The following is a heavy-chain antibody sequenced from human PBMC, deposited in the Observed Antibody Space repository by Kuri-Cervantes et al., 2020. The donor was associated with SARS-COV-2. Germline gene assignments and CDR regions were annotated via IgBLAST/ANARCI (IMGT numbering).Heavy chain of an antibody. CDR2: IGTAGDT. CDR3: ARSYDFWSGYLLYYFDY. Sequence: GESLKISCAACGFTFSSYDMHWVRQATGKGLEWVSAIGTAGDTYYPGSVKGRFTISRDNSKNTLYLQMNSLRAEDTAVYYCARSYDFWSGYLLYYFDYWGQGTLVTVSS. V-gene: IGHV3-13*01. CDR1: GFTFSSYD. D-gene: IGHD3-3*01. J-gene: IGHJ4*02.